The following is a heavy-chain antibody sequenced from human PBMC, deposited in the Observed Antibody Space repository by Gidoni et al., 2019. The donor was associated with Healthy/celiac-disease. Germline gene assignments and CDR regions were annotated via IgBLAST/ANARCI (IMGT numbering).Heavy chain of an antibody. CDR3: ARADWEPNWFDP. Sequence: QVQLQESGPGLVKPSETLSLTCTVSGCSISSYYWSWIRQPPGKGLEWIGYIYYSGSTNYNPSLKSRVTRSVDTSKNQFSLKLSSVTAADTAVYYCARADWEPNWFDPWGQGTLVTVSS. CDR2: IYYSGST. J-gene: IGHJ5*02. D-gene: IGHD1-26*01. V-gene: IGHV4-59*01. CDR1: GCSISSYY.